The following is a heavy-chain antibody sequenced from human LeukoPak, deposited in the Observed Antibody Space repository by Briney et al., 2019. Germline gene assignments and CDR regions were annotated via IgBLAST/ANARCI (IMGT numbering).Heavy chain of an antibody. CDR2: IYTNGTT. CDR3: AKEDIVVVTKYIHYGMDV. CDR1: GGSIRNYY. D-gene: IGHD2-15*01. Sequence: PSETLSLTCIVSGGSIRNYYWTWIRQPAGKGLQWIGRIYTNGTTNYSPSLKSRVTMSVDTSKNQFSLKLTSVTAADTAVYYCAKEDIVVVTKYIHYGMDVWGQGTTVTVSS. V-gene: IGHV4-4*07. J-gene: IGHJ6*02.